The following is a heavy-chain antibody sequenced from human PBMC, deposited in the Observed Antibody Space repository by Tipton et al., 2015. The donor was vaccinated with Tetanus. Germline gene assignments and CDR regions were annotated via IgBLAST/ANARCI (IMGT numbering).Heavy chain of an antibody. CDR3: ARWIAVTGTDFDF. CDR1: GGSIHSSTFY. CDR2: VFHSGTT. J-gene: IGHJ4*02. Sequence: TLSLTCSVSGGSIHSSTFYWAWIRQAPGKGLEWIGTVFHSGTTYYNPSLKSRVTISVDTSKNQFSLKLTSVTAADTAVYYCARWIAVTGTDFDFWGQGTLVTVFS. D-gene: IGHD6-19*01. V-gene: IGHV4-39*01.